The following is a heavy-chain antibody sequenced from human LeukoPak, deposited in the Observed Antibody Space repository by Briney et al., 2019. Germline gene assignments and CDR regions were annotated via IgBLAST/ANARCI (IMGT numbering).Heavy chain of an antibody. D-gene: IGHD3-10*01. CDR3: AKGNTITMVRGVSRAFDI. Sequence: GGSLRLSCAASGFTFSSYGMHWVRQAPGKGLEWVAFIRYDGSNKYYADSVKGRFTISRDNSKNTLYLQMNSLRAEDTAVYYCAKGNTITMVRGVSRAFDIWGQGTMVTVSS. CDR2: IRYDGSNK. V-gene: IGHV3-30*02. CDR1: GFTFSSYG. J-gene: IGHJ3*02.